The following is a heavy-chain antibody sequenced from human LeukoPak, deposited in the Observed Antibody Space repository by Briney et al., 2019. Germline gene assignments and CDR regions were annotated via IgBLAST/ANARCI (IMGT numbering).Heavy chain of an antibody. Sequence: PGGSLILSCAASGFTLSSYAISSVRQAPGKGLELVSAISGSGGSTYYADSVKGRFTISRDNSKNTLYLQMNSLRAEDTAVYYCARRVLTGHYYFDYWGQGTLVTVSS. CDR2: ISGSGGST. CDR3: ARRVLTGHYYFDY. CDR1: GFTLSSYA. V-gene: IGHV3-23*01. J-gene: IGHJ4*02. D-gene: IGHD3-9*01.